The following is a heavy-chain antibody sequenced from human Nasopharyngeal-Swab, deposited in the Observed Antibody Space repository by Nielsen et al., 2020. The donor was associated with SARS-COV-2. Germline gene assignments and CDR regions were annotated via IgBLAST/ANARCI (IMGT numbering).Heavy chain of an antibody. CDR3: ARLGRYYDTLSGYARHFDY. V-gene: IGHV4-30-4*01. J-gene: IGHJ4*02. CDR2: IDNSGTT. Sequence: RQAPGKGLEWIGYIDNSGTTDHNPSLKSRVTTSVDTSKNQFSLKVNSVTAADTAVYYCARLGRYYDTLSGYARHFDYWGQGILVTVSS. D-gene: IGHD3-9*01.